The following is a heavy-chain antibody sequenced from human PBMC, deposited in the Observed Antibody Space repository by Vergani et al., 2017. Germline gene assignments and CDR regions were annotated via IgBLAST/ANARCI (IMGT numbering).Heavy chain of an antibody. Sequence: EVQLVESGGGLVPPGRSLRLSCAASGFSFGDYAMTWVRQAPGKGLEWVAFIRNKAYGEATEYAASVKGRFTISRDDSKGLAYLQMNSLKPEDSGVYFWARDEGGFCPIGGTNCMEYVYYDHGMDVWGQGTTVTVSS. CDR2: IRNKAYGEAT. CDR1: GFSFGDYA. CDR3: ARDEGGFCPIGGTNCMEYVYYDHGMDV. V-gene: IGHV3-49*04. J-gene: IGHJ6*02. D-gene: IGHD4-23*01.